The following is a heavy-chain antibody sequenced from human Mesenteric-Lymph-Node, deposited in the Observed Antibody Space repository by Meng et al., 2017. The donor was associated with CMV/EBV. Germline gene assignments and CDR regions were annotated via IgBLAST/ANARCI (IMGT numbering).Heavy chain of an antibody. CDR1: GDSVTSGSYY. D-gene: IGHD1-26*01. CDR2: IHYSGIT. CDR3: ARAPGVGVTGDSFDY. V-gene: IGHV4-61*01. J-gene: IGHJ4*02. Sequence: SETLSLTCTVSGDSVTSGSYYWTWIRQPPVKGLEYIGSIHYSGITFYNPSLKSRVTISVDTSKGQFSLRLSSVTATDTAMYYCARAPGVGVTGDSFDYWGQGTLVTVSS.